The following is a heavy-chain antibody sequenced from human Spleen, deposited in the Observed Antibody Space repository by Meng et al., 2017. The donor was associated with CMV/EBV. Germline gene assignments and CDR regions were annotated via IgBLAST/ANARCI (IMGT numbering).Heavy chain of an antibody. D-gene: IGHD3-10*01. CDR2: ISSSSSYI. CDR1: GLTFSSHS. V-gene: IGHV3-21*01. Sequence: SGLTFSSHSMNWVRQAPGKVLEWVSSISSSSSYIYYADSVKGRFTISRDNAKNSLYLQMNSLRAEDTAVYYCAGGAYYYGSGGTCDYWGQGTLVTVSS. CDR3: AGGAYYYGSGGTCDY. J-gene: IGHJ4*02.